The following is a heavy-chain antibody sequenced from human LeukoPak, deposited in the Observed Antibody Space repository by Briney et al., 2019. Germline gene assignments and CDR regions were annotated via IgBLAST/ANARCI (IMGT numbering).Heavy chain of an antibody. CDR1: GYTFTNYW. Sequence: GESLKISCKGSGYTFTNYWIGWGRQMPGKGLEWMGIIYPDDSETAFSPSFQGQVTISADKSINTAFLQWTSLKASDTAMYYCARSQDSSSDAFDVWGQGTMVTVSS. V-gene: IGHV5-51*01. J-gene: IGHJ3*01. CDR3: ARSQDSSSDAFDV. D-gene: IGHD6-13*01. CDR2: IYPDDSET.